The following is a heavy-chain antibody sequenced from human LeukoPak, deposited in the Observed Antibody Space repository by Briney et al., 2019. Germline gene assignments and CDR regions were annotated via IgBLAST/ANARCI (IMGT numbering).Heavy chain of an antibody. J-gene: IGHJ4*02. CDR3: VPMLDYFDY. V-gene: IGHV1-46*01. CDR2: INPSGGST. Sequence: ASVTVSCKASGYSFPSYYMHWVRQAPGQGLEWMGIINPSGGSTSYAQKFQGRVTMTRDTSTSTVYMELSSLRSEDTAVYYCVPMLDYFDYWGQGTLVTVSS. CDR1: GYSFPSYY. D-gene: IGHD3-10*02.